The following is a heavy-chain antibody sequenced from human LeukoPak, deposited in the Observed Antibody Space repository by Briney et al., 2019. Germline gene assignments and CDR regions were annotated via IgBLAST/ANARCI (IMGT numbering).Heavy chain of an antibody. CDR2: INPNSGGT. Sequence: ASVKVSCKASGYTFTGYYMHWVRQAPGQGLEWMGWINPNSGGTNYAQKFQGRVTMTTDTSTSTAYMELRSLRSDDTAVYYCARDSIVLMVYAMPNWFDPWGQGTLVTVSS. V-gene: IGHV1-2*02. J-gene: IGHJ5*02. CDR3: ARDSIVLMVYAMPNWFDP. CDR1: GYTFTGYY. D-gene: IGHD2-8*01.